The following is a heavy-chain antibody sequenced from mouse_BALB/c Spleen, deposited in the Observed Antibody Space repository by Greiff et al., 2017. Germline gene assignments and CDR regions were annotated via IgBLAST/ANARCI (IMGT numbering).Heavy chain of an antibody. Sequence: EVKVVESGGGLVQPGGSRKLSCAASGFTFSSFGMHWVRQAPEKGLEWVAYISSGSSTIYYADTVMGRFTISRDNPKNTLFLQMTSLRSEDTAMYYCARYLYDYDWFAYWGQGTLVTVSA. V-gene: IGHV5-17*02. D-gene: IGHD2-4*01. CDR3: ARYLYDYDWFAY. CDR1: GFTFSSFG. J-gene: IGHJ3*01. CDR2: ISSGSSTI.